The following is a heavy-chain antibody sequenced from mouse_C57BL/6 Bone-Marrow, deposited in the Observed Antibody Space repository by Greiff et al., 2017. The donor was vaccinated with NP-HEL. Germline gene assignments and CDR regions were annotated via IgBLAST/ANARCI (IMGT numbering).Heavy chain of an antibody. CDR2: FHPYNDDT. CDR3: ARPGIYYDYDGGFAY. J-gene: IGHJ3*01. V-gene: IGHV1-47*01. CDR1: GYTFTTYP. D-gene: IGHD2-4*01. Sequence: QVQLKESGAELVKPGASVKMSCKASGYTFTTYPIEWMKQNHGKSLEWIGNFHPYNDDTKYNEKFKGKATLTVEKSSSTVYLELSRLTSDDSAVYYCARPGIYYDYDGGFAYWGQGTLVTVSA.